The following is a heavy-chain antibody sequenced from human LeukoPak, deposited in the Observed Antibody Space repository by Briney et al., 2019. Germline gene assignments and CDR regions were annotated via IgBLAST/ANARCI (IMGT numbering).Heavy chain of an antibody. Sequence: PGGSLRLSCAASGFTFDDYGMSWVRQAPGKGLEWVSGINWNGGSTGYADSVKGRFTISRDNAKNSLYLQMNSLRTEDTALYYCAKGIGLAVAGTSWDYWGQGTLVTVSS. J-gene: IGHJ4*02. CDR3: AKGIGLAVAGTSWDY. D-gene: IGHD6-19*01. V-gene: IGHV3-20*04. CDR2: INWNGGST. CDR1: GFTFDDYG.